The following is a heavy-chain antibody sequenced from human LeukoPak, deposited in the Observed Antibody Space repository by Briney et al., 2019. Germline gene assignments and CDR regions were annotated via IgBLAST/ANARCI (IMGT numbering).Heavy chain of an antibody. D-gene: IGHD1-26*01. CDR2: IYYSGST. Sequence: SETLSLTCTVSGGSISSSSYYWGWIRQPPGKGLEWIGSIYYSGSTYYNSSLKSRVTISVDTSKNQFSLKLSSVTAADTAVYYCATLVGGFEASDIWGQGTMVSVSS. J-gene: IGHJ3*02. V-gene: IGHV4-39*07. CDR1: GGSISSSSYY. CDR3: ATLVGGFEASDI.